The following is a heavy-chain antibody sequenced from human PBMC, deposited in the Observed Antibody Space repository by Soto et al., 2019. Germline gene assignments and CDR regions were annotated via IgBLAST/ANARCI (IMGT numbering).Heavy chain of an antibody. J-gene: IGHJ3*02. CDR2: IYHSGST. CDR3: ARGGFGSGWYNAFDI. Sequence: QVQLQESGPGLVKPSGTLSLTCAVSSGSISSSNWWSWVRQPPGKGLEWIGEIYHSGSTNYIPSLKSRVTISVDKSKNQFSLKLSSVTAADTAVYYCARGGFGSGWYNAFDIWGQGTMVTVSS. D-gene: IGHD6-19*01. CDR1: SGSISSSNW. V-gene: IGHV4-4*02.